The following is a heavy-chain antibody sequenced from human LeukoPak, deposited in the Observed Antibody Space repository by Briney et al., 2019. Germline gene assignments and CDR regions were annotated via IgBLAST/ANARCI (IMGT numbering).Heavy chain of an antibody. D-gene: IGHD2-2*01. J-gene: IGHJ4*02. Sequence: GGSLRLSCAASGFTFSSSALSWVRQAPGKGLEWVSNISGSGSGGSTYYADSVKGRFTISRDNSKNTLYLQMNSLRAEDTAVYYCAKDHKFEGTAAYFDYWGQGTLVTVSS. CDR2: ISGSGSGGST. CDR3: AKDHKFEGTAAYFDY. V-gene: IGHV3-23*01. CDR1: GFTFSSSA.